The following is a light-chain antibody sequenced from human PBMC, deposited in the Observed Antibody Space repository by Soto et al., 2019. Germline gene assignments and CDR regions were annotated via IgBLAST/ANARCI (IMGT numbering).Light chain of an antibody. CDR1: QSVSSSY. Sequence: EIVLTQSPGTLSLSPGERATLSCRASQSVSSSYLVWYQQKPGQAPRLLIYGASSRATGIPDGFSGSGSGTDFTLTISRLEPEDFAVYYCQQYGSSPLFTFGPGTKVDIK. CDR2: GAS. V-gene: IGKV3-20*01. J-gene: IGKJ3*01. CDR3: QQYGSSPLFT.